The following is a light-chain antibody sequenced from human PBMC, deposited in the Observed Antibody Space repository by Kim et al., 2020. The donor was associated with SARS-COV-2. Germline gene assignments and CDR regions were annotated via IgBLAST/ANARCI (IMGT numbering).Light chain of an antibody. V-gene: IGLV2-14*04. Sequence: GQTFTIPCTGTGSAVGCYTYVSSYQQHPVKPPKLMIYDVSKPPSGVSTRSSGSKSGNTASLTSSGLQAEDEADYYCSSYTSSSSWVFGGGTKLTVL. J-gene: IGLJ3*02. CDR3: SSYTSSSSWV. CDR1: GSAVGCYTY. CDR2: DVS.